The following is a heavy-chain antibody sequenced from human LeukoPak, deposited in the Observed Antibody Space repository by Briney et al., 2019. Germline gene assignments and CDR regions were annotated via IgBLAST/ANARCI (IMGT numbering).Heavy chain of an antibody. V-gene: IGHV1-69*04. CDR1: GGTFSSYA. Sequence: SVKVSCKASGGTFSSYAISWVRQAPGQGLEWMGRIIPILGIANYAQKFQGRVTITADKSTSTAYMELSSLRSEDTAVYYCAEQLVVVAATTLGGYFDYWGQGTLVTVSS. CDR2: IIPILGIA. J-gene: IGHJ4*02. CDR3: AEQLVVVAATTLGGYFDY. D-gene: IGHD2-15*01.